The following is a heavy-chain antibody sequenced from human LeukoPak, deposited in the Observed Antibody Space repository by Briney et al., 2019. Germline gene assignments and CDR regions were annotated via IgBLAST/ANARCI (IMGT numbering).Heavy chain of an antibody. Sequence: PSETLSLTCTVSGGSISSYYWSWIRQPPGKGLEWIGYIYYSGSTNYNPSLKSRVTISVNTSKNQFSLKLSSVTAADTAVYYCARGLSSWGDYFDYWGQGTLVTASS. CDR2: IYYSGST. D-gene: IGHD6-6*01. V-gene: IGHV4-59*01. CDR3: ARGLSSWGDYFDY. J-gene: IGHJ4*02. CDR1: GGSISSYY.